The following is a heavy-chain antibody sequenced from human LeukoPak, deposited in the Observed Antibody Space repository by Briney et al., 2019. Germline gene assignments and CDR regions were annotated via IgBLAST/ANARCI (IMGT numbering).Heavy chain of an antibody. CDR1: GASVSSFY. CDR3: AGQVGARIRYYYTSGLDV. CDR2: MYYSGTT. V-gene: IGHV4-59*02. J-gene: IGHJ6*02. D-gene: IGHD1-26*01. Sequence: PSETLSLTCTVSGASVSSFYWTWIRQPPGKGLEWIGSMYYSGTTNYDPSFKSRVTISLDTSKNEFSLRLKSLTAADTAVYYCAGQVGARIRYYYTSGLDVWGQGTTVAVSS.